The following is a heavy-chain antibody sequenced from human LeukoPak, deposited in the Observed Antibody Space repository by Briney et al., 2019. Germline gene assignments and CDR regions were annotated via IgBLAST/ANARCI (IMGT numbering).Heavy chain of an antibody. CDR2: ISYDGSNK. J-gene: IGHJ4*02. V-gene: IGHV3-30-3*01. Sequence: RSLRLSCAASGFTFSSYAMHWVRQAPGKGLEWVAVISYDGSNKYYADSVKGRFTISRDNSKNTLYLQMNSLRAEDTAVYYCAREWLPMVRNLYYYWGQGTLVTVSS. D-gene: IGHD3-10*01. CDR1: GFTFSSYA. CDR3: AREWLPMVRNLYYY.